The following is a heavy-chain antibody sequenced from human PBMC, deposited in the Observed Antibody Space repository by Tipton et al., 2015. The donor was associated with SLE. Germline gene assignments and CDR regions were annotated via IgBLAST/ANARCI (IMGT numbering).Heavy chain of an antibody. J-gene: IGHJ4*02. CDR3: TRGLRFTMVQGVEY. CDR1: GDTFNRYA. Sequence: QSGAEVKKPGASVKVSCKASGDTFNRYAINWVRQAPGQGLEWMGGIIPLVGTANSAQKFQGRVTITRNTSTTTAYMELSSLTSEDTAVYYCTRGLRFTMVQGVEYWGQGTLVTVSS. D-gene: IGHD3-10*01. CDR2: IIPLVGTA. V-gene: IGHV1-69*05.